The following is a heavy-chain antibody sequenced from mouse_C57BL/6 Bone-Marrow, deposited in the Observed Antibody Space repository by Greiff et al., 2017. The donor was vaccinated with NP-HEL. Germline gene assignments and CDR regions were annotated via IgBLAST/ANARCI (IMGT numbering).Heavy chain of an antibody. Sequence: EVQGVESEGVLVQPGSSMKLSCTASGFTFSDYSMAWVRQVPEKGLEWVANINYDGSSTYYLDSLKSRFIISRDNAKNILYLQMSSLKSEDTATYYCAREGGLRRRTYAMDYWGQGTSVTVSS. CDR1: GFTFSDYS. D-gene: IGHD2-4*01. CDR2: INYDGSST. J-gene: IGHJ4*01. CDR3: AREGGLRRRTYAMDY. V-gene: IGHV5-16*01.